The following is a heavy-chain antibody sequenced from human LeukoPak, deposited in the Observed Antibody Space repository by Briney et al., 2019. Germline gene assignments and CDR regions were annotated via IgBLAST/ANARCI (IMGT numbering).Heavy chain of an antibody. CDR3: ARDSYYGGTQDY. D-gene: IGHD4-23*01. CDR1: GFIFSSYE. Sequence: PGGSLRLTCAASGFIFSSYEMNWVRQAPGKGLEWVSYISTRGGSIYYADSVKGRFTISSDNAKNSLYLRMNSLRTEDTAVYYCARDSYYGGTQDYWGQGTLVTVSS. CDR2: ISTRGGSI. V-gene: IGHV3-48*03. J-gene: IGHJ4*02.